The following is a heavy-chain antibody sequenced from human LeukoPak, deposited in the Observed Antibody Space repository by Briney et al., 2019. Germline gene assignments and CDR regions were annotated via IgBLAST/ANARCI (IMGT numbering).Heavy chain of an antibody. D-gene: IGHD1-1*01. CDR3: GRDWKLDY. J-gene: IGHJ4*02. CDR1: GFTFSNYA. V-gene: IGHV3-23*01. CDR2: ISDDGGDT. Sequence: GGSLRLSCAASGFTFSNYAMSWVRQAPGKGLEWVSAISDDGGDTKYTESVKGRFTISRDNSRNRLYLQMNSLRVEDTAIYYCGRDWKLDYWGQGILVTVSS.